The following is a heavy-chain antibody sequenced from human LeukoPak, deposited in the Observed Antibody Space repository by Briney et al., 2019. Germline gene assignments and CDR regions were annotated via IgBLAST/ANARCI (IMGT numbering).Heavy chain of an antibody. Sequence: SETLSLTCTVSGGSMNNYYWSWIRQPAGKGLEWIGRIYTSGSTNYNPSLESRVTMSIDTSMSQLSLSLTSVTAADTAVYFCARDWGNVWGQGTTVTVSS. CDR2: IYTSGST. J-gene: IGHJ6*02. V-gene: IGHV4-4*07. D-gene: IGHD3-16*01. CDR1: GGSMNNYY. CDR3: ARDWGNV.